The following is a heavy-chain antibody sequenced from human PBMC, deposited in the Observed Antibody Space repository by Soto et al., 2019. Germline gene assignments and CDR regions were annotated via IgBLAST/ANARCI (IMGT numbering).Heavy chain of an antibody. V-gene: IGHV4-34*01. CDR2: INHSGST. D-gene: IGHD3-3*01. CDR1: GGSFSGYY. J-gene: IGHJ4*02. Sequence: QVQLQQWGAGLLKLSETLSLTCAVYGGSFSGYYWSWIRQPPGKGLEWIGEINHSGSTNYNPSLRSRVAISVGTSKNQFSLKLCSVTAADTAAYYCARTYYDVGSGYVYWGQGTLVTVSS. CDR3: ARTYYDVGSGYVY.